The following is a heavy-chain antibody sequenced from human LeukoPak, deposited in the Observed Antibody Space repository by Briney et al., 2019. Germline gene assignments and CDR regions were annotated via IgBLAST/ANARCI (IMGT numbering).Heavy chain of an antibody. D-gene: IGHD6-13*01. V-gene: IGHV1-18*01. CDR2: ISAYNGNT. Sequence: GASVKVSCKASGYTFTSYGISWVRQAPGQGLEWMGWISAYNGNTNYAQKLQGRVTMTTDTSTSTAYMELRSLRSDDTAVYYCARDSSAYSAAALPGYYFDYWGQGTLVTVSS. CDR3: ARDSSAYSAAALPGYYFDY. CDR1: GYTFTSYG. J-gene: IGHJ4*02.